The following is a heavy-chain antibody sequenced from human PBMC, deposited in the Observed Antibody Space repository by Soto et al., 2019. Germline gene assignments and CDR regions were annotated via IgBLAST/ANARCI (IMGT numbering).Heavy chain of an antibody. Sequence: QVQLVESGGGVVQPGRSLRPSCAASGFTFSSFTMHWVRQAPGKGLEWVALISYDGNNKFYADSVKGRFTISRDNSKNTLYLQVNSRKTEDSAVYYCARSIAVAGTPEFDYWGQGTLVTVSS. CDR1: GFTFSSFT. V-gene: IGHV3-30*04. CDR3: ARSIAVAGTPEFDY. CDR2: ISYDGNNK. J-gene: IGHJ4*02. D-gene: IGHD6-19*01.